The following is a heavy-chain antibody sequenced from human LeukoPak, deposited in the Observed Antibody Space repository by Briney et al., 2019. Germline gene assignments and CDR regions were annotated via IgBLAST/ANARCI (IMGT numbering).Heavy chain of an antibody. J-gene: IGHJ4*02. CDR3: ARTYYDILTAYNPYFDY. D-gene: IGHD3-9*01. CDR1: GFTFTTYS. Sequence: GGSLRLSCAASGFTFTTYSMNWVRQAPGKGLEWVSSITSSSASMYYADSVKGRFTISRDNAKNSLYLQMNSLRAEDTAVYYCARTYYDILTAYNPYFDYWGQGTLVTVSS. V-gene: IGHV3-21*01. CDR2: ITSSSASM.